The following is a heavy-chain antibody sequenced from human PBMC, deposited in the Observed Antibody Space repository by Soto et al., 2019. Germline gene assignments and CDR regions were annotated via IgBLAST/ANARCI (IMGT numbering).Heavy chain of an antibody. D-gene: IGHD2-2*01. CDR1: GGSFSGYY. Sequence: SETLSLTCAVYGGSFSGYYWTWIRQSPEKGLEWIGQVNHSGTTYYNPSLKTRVTISVHTPKNQFSLKMSSVTAADTAVYYCARGIGYCSSINCYSSRRLRFDSWGQGTLVTVSS. CDR2: VNHSGTT. V-gene: IGHV4-34*01. CDR3: ARGIGYCSSINCYSSRRLRFDS. J-gene: IGHJ4*02.